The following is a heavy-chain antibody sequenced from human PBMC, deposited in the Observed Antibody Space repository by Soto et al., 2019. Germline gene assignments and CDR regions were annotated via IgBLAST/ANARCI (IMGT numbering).Heavy chain of an antibody. CDR1: GYIFSNYY. CDR3: ARRGMSKIGFDT. V-gene: IGHV1-46*01. CDR2: FNPSGDAR. D-gene: IGHD3-10*01. Sequence: QVQLVQSGAEVKKPGTSVKVSCKASGYIFSNYYMHWVRQAPGQGLEWMGVFNPSGDARHYAQSFQGRVSMTRDTSTSTVYMELSTLTSEDTAVYYCARRGMSKIGFDTWGQGTMVTVSS. J-gene: IGHJ3*02.